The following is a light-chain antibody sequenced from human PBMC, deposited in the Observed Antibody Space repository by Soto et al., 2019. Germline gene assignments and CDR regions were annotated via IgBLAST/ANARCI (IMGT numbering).Light chain of an antibody. CDR1: SSDVRGYNY. Sequence: QSALTQPASVSGSPGQSITISCTGASSDVRGYNYVSWYQQHPGKAPKLMIYEVTNRPSGVSNRFSGSKSGDTASLTISGLQAEDEAVYYCSSYTSSSTLWVFGGGTQLTVL. CDR3: SSYTSSSTLWV. CDR2: EVT. V-gene: IGLV2-14*01. J-gene: IGLJ3*02.